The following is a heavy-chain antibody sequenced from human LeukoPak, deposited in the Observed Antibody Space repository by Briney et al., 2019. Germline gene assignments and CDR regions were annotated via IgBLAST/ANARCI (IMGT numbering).Heavy chain of an antibody. CDR2: IYYSGST. Sequence: AETLSLTCTGSGGSISSSSYYWGWIRQPPGKGLEWIGNIYYSGSTYYNPSLKSRVTISVDTSKSQFSLKLRSVTAADTAVYYCARLPTEDAFDIWGQGTMVTVSS. CDR1: GGSISSSSYY. V-gene: IGHV4-39*01. CDR3: ARLPTEDAFDI. D-gene: IGHD2-2*01. J-gene: IGHJ3*02.